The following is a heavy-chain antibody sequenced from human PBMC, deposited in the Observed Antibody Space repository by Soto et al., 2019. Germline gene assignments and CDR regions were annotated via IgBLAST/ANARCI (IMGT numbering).Heavy chain of an antibody. V-gene: IGHV1-69*02. CDR1: GGTFSSYT. D-gene: IGHD4-4*01. CDR3: ARVLETVTTGYYYYYMDV. CDR2: IIPILGIA. J-gene: IGHJ6*03. Sequence: QVQLVQSGAEVKKPGSSVKVSCKASGGTFSSYTISWVRQAPGQGLEWMGRIIPILGIANYAQKFQGRVTSTANKSTSTAYMELSSLRSEDTAVYYCARVLETVTTGYYYYYMDVWGKGTTVTVSS.